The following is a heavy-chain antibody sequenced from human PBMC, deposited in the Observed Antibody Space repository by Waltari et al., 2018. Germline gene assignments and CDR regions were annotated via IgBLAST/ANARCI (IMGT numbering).Heavy chain of an antibody. J-gene: IGHJ6*02. CDR1: GYTFTGYY. V-gene: IGHV1-2*04. D-gene: IGHD4-17*01. CDR3: ARDTLSRYGDYDLGGMDV. Sequence: QVQLVQSGAEVKKPGASVKVSCKASGYTFTGYYMHWVRKAPGQGLEWMGWINPKSGGTKYAQKFQGWVTMTMDMAIIPSYRELSRLRSDDTAVYYCARDTLSRYGDYDLGGMDVWGQGTTVTVSS. CDR2: INPKSGGT.